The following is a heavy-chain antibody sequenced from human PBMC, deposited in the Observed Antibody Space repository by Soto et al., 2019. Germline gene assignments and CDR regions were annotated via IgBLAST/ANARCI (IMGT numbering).Heavy chain of an antibody. Sequence: PGGSLRLSCAASGFTFSSYGMHWVRQAPGKGLEWVAVISYDGSNRYYADSVKGRFTISRDNSKNTLYLQMNSLRAEDTAVYYCAKDFSLYVFWSGYYIGYYYYGMDVWGQGTTVTVSS. CDR1: GFTFSSYG. CDR3: AKDFSLYVFWSGYYIGYYYYGMDV. D-gene: IGHD3-3*01. CDR2: ISYDGSNR. J-gene: IGHJ6*02. V-gene: IGHV3-30*18.